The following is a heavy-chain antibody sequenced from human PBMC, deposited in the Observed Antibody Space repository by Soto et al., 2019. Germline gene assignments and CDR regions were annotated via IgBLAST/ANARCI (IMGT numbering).Heavy chain of an antibody. CDR3: ARWWRGRRQGFDP. V-gene: IGHV4-31*03. D-gene: IGHD3-3*01. Sequence: QVQLQESGPGLVKPSQTLSLTCTVSGGSISSGDYYWSWIRQHPGKGLEWIGYIYYSGSTYYNPSLKSRVIISVATSKKQFSLKLRSVNDADTAVYYCARWWRGRRQGFDPWGQGTLVTVSS. CDR2: IYYSGST. J-gene: IGHJ5*02. CDR1: GGSISSGDYY.